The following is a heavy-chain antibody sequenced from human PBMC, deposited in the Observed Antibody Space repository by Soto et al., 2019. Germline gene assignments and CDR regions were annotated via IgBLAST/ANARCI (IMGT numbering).Heavy chain of an antibody. CDR3: TIEGPGFDS. V-gene: IGHV3-73*02. CDR2: IRSKANTYAT. CDR1: GFTFSGSA. D-gene: IGHD7-27*01. Sequence: EVQLVESGGGLVQPGGSLQLSCAASGFTFSGSAMHWVRQASGRGLEWVGRIRSKANTYATAYAASLKGRFTISRDDSKNTASLQMNSLKTEDTAIYHCTIEGPGFDSWGQGTLVTVSS. J-gene: IGHJ4*02.